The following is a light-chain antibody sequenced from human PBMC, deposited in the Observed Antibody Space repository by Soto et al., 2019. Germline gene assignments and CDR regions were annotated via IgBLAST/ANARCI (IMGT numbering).Light chain of an antibody. Sequence: QSVLTQPPSVSGAPGQRVTISCTGSSSNIGAGYDVHWYQQLPGTAPKLLIYGNSNRPSGVPDRFSGSKSGTSASLAITGLQAEDEADYYCQSYGSSRSASGVFGGGTKLTV. CDR1: SSNIGAGYD. J-gene: IGLJ2*01. V-gene: IGLV1-40*01. CDR3: QSYGSSRSASGV. CDR2: GNS.